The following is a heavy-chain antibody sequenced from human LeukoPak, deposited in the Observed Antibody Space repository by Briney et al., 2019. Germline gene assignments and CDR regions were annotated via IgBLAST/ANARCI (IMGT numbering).Heavy chain of an antibody. Sequence: PSETLSLTCTVSGYSISSGYYWGWIRQPPGKGLEWIGSIYHSGSTYYNPSLKSRVTISVDTSKNQFSLKLSSVTAADTAVYYCASEYNWNIAGDYYYYMDVWGKGTTVTVSS. J-gene: IGHJ6*03. CDR3: ASEYNWNIAGDYYYYMDV. D-gene: IGHD1/OR15-1a*01. CDR1: GYSISSGYY. CDR2: IYHSGST. V-gene: IGHV4-38-2*02.